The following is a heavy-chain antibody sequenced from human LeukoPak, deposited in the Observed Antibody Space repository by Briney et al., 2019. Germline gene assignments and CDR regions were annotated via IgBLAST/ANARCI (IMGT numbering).Heavy chain of an antibody. CDR2: ITSGSKYI. Sequence: PGGSLRLSCAASQFAFSSYSMNWFRQAAGKGLEWVASITSGSKYIFYADSVKGRFTISRDNAENSLFLQMNSLRAEYTGVYYCARDEETVAGLNGFDLWGQGTLVTASS. J-gene: IGHJ4*02. CDR3: ARDEETVAGLNGFDL. D-gene: IGHD6-19*01. CDR1: QFAFSSYS. V-gene: IGHV3-21*01.